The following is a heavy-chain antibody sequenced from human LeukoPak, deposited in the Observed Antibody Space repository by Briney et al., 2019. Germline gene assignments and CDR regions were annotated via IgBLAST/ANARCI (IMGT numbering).Heavy chain of an antibody. Sequence: ASVKVSCKASGYSFISYGFTWVRQAPGQGLEWMGWISVHNGNKNYAQKFQGRVTMTTVTPTSTAYMEVRSLRSDDTAVYYCARRGSGGSSDYWGQGTLVTVSS. V-gene: IGHV1-18*01. CDR3: ARRGSGGSSDY. CDR1: GYSFISYG. D-gene: IGHD2-15*01. J-gene: IGHJ4*02. CDR2: ISVHNGNK.